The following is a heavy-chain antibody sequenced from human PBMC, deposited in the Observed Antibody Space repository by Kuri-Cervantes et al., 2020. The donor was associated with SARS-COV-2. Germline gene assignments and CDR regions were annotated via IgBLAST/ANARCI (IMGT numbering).Heavy chain of an antibody. D-gene: IGHD3-3*01. Sequence: SVKVSCKASGCTFSSYAISWVRQAPGQGLEWMGGIIPIFGTANYAQKFQGRVTITADESTSTAYMELSSLRSEDTAVYYCARSDPYYDFWSGYSPYYYGMDVWGQGTTVTVSS. J-gene: IGHJ6*02. CDR1: GCTFSSYA. CDR3: ARSDPYYDFWSGYSPYYYGMDV. V-gene: IGHV1-69*13. CDR2: IIPIFGTA.